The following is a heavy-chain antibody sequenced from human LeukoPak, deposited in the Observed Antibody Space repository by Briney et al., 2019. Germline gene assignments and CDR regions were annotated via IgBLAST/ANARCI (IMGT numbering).Heavy chain of an antibody. CDR1: GYTFTSYY. Sequence: SVKVSCKASGYTFTSYYMHWVRQPPGQGLEWMGIINPSGGSTSYAQKFQGRVTMTRDTSTSTVYMELSSLRSEDTAVYYCASGGTYCSGGSCYSDYYGMDVWGQGTTVTVSS. CDR2: INPSGGST. V-gene: IGHV1-46*01. CDR3: ASGGTYCSGGSCYSDYYGMDV. D-gene: IGHD2-15*01. J-gene: IGHJ6*02.